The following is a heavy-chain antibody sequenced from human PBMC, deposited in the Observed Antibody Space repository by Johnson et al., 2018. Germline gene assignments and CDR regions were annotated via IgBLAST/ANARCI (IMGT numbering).Heavy chain of an antibody. Sequence: QVQLVQSGGGVVQPGRSLRLSCAASGFTFSSYGMHWVRQAPGKGLEWVAVISYDGSNKYYADSVKGRFTISRDNSKNTRYLQMNSLRAEDTAVYYCARDQGSGSPEYYYMDVWGKGTTVTVSS. CDR2: ISYDGSNK. J-gene: IGHJ6*03. D-gene: IGHD3-10*01. CDR3: ARDQGSGSPEYYYMDV. CDR1: GFTFSSYG. V-gene: IGHV3-30*03.